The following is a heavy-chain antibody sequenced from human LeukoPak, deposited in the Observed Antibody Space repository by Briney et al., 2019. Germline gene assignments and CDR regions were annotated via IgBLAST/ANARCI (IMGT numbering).Heavy chain of an antibody. CDR3: ARDYQRRYFDY. V-gene: IGHV3-53*01. Sequence: GGSLRLSCAASGFTVSSNYMSWVRQAPGKGLEWVSVIYSGGSTYYADSVKGRFTISRDNSKNTLYLQMNSLRAEDTAVYYCARDYQRRYFDYWGQGTLVTVSS. J-gene: IGHJ4*02. CDR1: GFTVSSNY. D-gene: IGHD2-2*01. CDR2: IYSGGST.